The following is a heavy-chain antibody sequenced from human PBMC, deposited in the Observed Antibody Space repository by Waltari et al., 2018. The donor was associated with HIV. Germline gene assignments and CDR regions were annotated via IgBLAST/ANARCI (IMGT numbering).Heavy chain of an antibody. D-gene: IGHD2-8*01. CDR1: GYNFNYFD. Sequence: QVRLVQSGAEVKKPGASVKVSCKATGYNFNYFDINWVRQAQGQEVGWMGWMNPKLGRTGFSKKFYGRINMTTDISKSTWFMELSRLTSEDTATYYCARYCSEGVCPQHESGEPSAYDGGDFWGQGTLVTVSS. V-gene: IGHV1-8*01. CDR3: ARYCSEGVCPQHESGEPSAYDGGDF. CDR2: MNPKLGRT. J-gene: IGHJ1*01.